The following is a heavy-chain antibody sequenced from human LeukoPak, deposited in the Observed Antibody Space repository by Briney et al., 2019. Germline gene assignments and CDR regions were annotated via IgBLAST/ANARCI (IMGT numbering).Heavy chain of an antibody. V-gene: IGHV3-74*01. D-gene: IGHD2-2*02. CDR3: ARVGYCSGTSCYISFDN. J-gene: IGHJ4*02. Sequence: GGSLRLSRAASGFTFSSYWMHWVRQAPGKGLVWVSRINSDGSSTNYADSVKGRFTISRDNAKNTLYLQMNSLRAEDTAIYYCARVGYCSGTSCYISFDNWGQGTLVTVSS. CDR1: GFTFSSYW. CDR2: INSDGSST.